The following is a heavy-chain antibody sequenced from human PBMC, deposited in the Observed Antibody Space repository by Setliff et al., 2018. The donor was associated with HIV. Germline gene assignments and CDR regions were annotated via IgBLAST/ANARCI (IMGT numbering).Heavy chain of an antibody. V-gene: IGHV3-23*03. J-gene: IGHJ6*03. Sequence: GGSLRLSCAASGFTFNKYWMHWVRQAPGKGLELVSAIYGGGSYTYYAESVKGRFTISRDNSHNTLFLQMNGLRVEDAAVYYCVKGAPDYDTNPFYYYFYMHVWGKGTTVTVSS. CDR2: IYGGGSYT. D-gene: IGHD4-17*01. CDR1: GFTFNKYW. CDR3: VKGAPDYDTNPFYYYFYMHV.